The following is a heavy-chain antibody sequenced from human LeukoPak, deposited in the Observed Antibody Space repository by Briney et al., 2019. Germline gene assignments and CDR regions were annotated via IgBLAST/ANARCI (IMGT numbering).Heavy chain of an antibody. D-gene: IGHD3-3*01. Sequence: SETLSLTCTVSGGSISDFYWSWIRQPPGKGLEWIGYIYYSGSTKYKPSLKSRVTISVDTSKNQFSLKLSSVTAADTAVYYCARGRFLDAFDIWGQGTMVTVSS. CDR3: ARGRFLDAFDI. CDR1: GGSISDFY. CDR2: IYYSGST. J-gene: IGHJ3*02. V-gene: IGHV4-59*01.